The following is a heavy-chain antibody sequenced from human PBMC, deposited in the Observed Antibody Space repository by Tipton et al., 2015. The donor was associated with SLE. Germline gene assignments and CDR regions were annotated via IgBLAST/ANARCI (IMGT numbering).Heavy chain of an antibody. V-gene: IGHV4-39*07. CDR3: ARGGIVGATEGSDFDY. CDR2: IYYSGST. CDR1: GGSISSSSYY. J-gene: IGHJ4*02. Sequence: TLSLTCTVSGGSISSSSYYWGWIRQPPGKGLEWIGSIYYSGSTYYNPSLKSRVTISVDTSKNQFSLRLSSVTAADTAVYYCARGGIVGATEGSDFDYWGQGTLVTVSS. D-gene: IGHD1-26*01.